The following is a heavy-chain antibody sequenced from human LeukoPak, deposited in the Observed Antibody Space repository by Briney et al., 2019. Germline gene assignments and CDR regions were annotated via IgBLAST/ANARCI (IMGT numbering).Heavy chain of an antibody. CDR1: GYSFTRNW. Sequence: GGSLKISWKGSGYSFTRNWIGWVRQMPGKGLEWMAVIYPGDSDTRYSPSFQGQVTISADKSINTAYLQWSSLNASDTAMYYCARRVVNNRNWYFDLWGRGTLVTVSS. J-gene: IGHJ2*01. CDR3: ARRVVNNRNWYFDL. V-gene: IGHV5-51*01. D-gene: IGHD4-23*01. CDR2: IYPGDSDT.